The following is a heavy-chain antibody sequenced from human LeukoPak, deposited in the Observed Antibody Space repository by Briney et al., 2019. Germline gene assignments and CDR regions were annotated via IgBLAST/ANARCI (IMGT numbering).Heavy chain of an antibody. CDR1: GDIVASYSAA. CDR2: TYYRSKWYN. J-gene: IGHJ4*02. D-gene: IGHD2-15*01. V-gene: IGHV6-1*01. Sequence: SQTLSLTCAISGDIVASYSAAWNWIRQSPSRGLEWLGRTYYRSKWYNHYSLSVKSRLTINADTSKNQYSLQLNSVTPENTAVYYCARSDSGYVDYWGQGTLVTVSS. CDR3: ARSDSGYVDY.